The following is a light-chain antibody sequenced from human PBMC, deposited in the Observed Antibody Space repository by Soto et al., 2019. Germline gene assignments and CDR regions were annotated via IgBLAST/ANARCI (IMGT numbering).Light chain of an antibody. V-gene: IGLV2-14*03. Sequence: QSALTQPASVSGSPGQSITISCTGTSSDVGRYKLVSWYQQHPGKAPKLMIYDVTNRPSGVSNRFSGSKSGNTASLTISGLQAEDEAVYYCSSYTTSSTPIFGGGTKLTVL. CDR2: DVT. CDR1: SSDVGRYKL. J-gene: IGLJ2*01. CDR3: SSYTTSSTPI.